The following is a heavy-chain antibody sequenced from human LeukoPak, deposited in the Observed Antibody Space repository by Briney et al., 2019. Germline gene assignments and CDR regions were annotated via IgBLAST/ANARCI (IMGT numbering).Heavy chain of an antibody. V-gene: IGHV3-21*04. CDR3: AKGGLVHRFDP. Sequence: GGSLRLSCAASGFTFSSYSMNWGRQAPGKGLEWVSSISSSSSYIYYADCVKGRFTISRDNSKNTLYLQMNSLRADDTAVYYCAKGGLVHRFDPWGQGTLVTVSS. CDR2: ISSSSSYI. J-gene: IGHJ5*02. CDR1: GFTFSSYS.